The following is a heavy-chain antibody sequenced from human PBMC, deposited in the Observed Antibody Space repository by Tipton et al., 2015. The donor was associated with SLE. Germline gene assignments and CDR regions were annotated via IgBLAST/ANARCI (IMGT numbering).Heavy chain of an antibody. CDR3: ARDPLIVGATGHDY. CDR2: ISGSGGST. CDR1: GFTFSSYS. Sequence: SLRLSCAASGFTFSSYSMNWVRQAPGKGLEWVSAISGSGGSTYYADSVKGRFTISRDNAKNSLYRQMNSLRAEDTAVYYCARDPLIVGATGHDYWGQGSLVTVSS. V-gene: IGHV3-48*01. D-gene: IGHD1-26*01. J-gene: IGHJ4*02.